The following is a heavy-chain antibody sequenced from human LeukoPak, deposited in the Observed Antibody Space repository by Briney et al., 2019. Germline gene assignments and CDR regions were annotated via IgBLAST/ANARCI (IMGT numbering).Heavy chain of an antibody. V-gene: IGHV1-3*01. CDR2: INAGNGNT. J-gene: IGHJ5*02. CDR3: ARGGWLRMNWFDP. D-gene: IGHD5-12*01. Sequence: GASVKVSCKASGYTLTSYAMHWVRQAPGQRLEWMGWINAGNGNTKYSQKFQGRVTITRDTSASTAYMELSSLRSEDTAVYYCARGGWLRMNWFDPWGQGTLVTVSS. CDR1: GYTLTSYA.